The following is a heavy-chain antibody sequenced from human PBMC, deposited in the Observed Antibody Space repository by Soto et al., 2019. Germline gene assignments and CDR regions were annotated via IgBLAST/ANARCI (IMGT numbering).Heavy chain of an antibody. CDR1: GYNFNNYY. CDR2: INPANGFT. V-gene: IGHV1-46*02. D-gene: IGHD2-21*01. CDR3: ARDRPDSYCGGDCPLGYYYNGMDV. J-gene: IGHJ6*02. Sequence: QVQLVQTGAEVKKPGASVKISCKATGYNFNNYYIHWVRQAPGGGLQWMGVINPANGFTSYTQKFQGRVTMTTDTSTSTVDMDLSSLRVEDTAVYYCARDRPDSYCGGDCPLGYYYNGMDVWGQGTTVTVSS.